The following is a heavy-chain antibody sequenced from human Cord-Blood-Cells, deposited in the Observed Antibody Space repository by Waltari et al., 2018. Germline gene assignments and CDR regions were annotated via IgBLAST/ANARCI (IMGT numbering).Heavy chain of an antibody. D-gene: IGHD4-17*01. CDR1: GFTFSSYS. CDR3: ARVLTNGVDAFDI. Sequence: EVQLVESGGGLVQPGGSLRLACAASGFTFSSYSMNLVRQAPGKGLEWVSYISSSSSTIYYADSVKGRFTISRDNAKNSLYLQMNSLRAEDTAVYYCARVLTNGVDAFDIWGQGTMVTVSS. V-gene: IGHV3-48*01. CDR2: ISSSSSTI. J-gene: IGHJ3*02.